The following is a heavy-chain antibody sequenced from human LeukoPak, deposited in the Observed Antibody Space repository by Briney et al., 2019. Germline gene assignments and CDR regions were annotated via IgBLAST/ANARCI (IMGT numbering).Heavy chain of an antibody. CDR2: MNPNSGNT. CDR1: GYSFTGYY. D-gene: IGHD5-24*01. CDR3: ARGRDGPTIRTYYYYMDV. J-gene: IGHJ6*03. Sequence: VASVTVSCKASGYSFTGYYMHWVRQAPGQGLEWMGWMNPNSGNTGYAQKFQGRVTITRNTSISTAYMELSSLRSEDTAVYYCARGRDGPTIRTYYYYMDVWGKGTTVTVSS. V-gene: IGHV1-8*03.